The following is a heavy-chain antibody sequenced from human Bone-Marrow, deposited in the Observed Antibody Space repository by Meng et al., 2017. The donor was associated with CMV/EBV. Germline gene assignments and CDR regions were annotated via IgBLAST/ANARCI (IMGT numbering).Heavy chain of an antibody. V-gene: IGHV3-23*01. Sequence: GGSLRLSCAASGFTFSNYAMSWVRQAPGKGLEWVSAISASGGSTYYVDSVRGRFTISRDNSKDTLYLQMNSLRAEDTAIYFCARIYGNLAGHYYHALDVWGQGATVTVSS. CDR3: ARIYGNLAGHYYHALDV. CDR1: GFTFSNYA. CDR2: ISASGGST. J-gene: IGHJ6*02. D-gene: IGHD1-1*01.